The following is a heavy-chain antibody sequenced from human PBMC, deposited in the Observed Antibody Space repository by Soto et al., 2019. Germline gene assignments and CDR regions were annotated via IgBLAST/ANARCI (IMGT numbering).Heavy chain of an antibody. J-gene: IGHJ4*02. CDR2: IYHSGST. D-gene: IGHD2-2*01. CDR1: GGSISSGGYS. CDR3: ARALVQYCSSTSCSRGHFDY. V-gene: IGHV4-30-2*01. Sequence: QLQLQESGSGLVKPSQTLSLTCAVSGGSISSGGYSWSWIRQPPGKGLEWIGYIYHSGSTYYNPSLKSRVTISVDRSKNQFSLKLSSVTAADTAVYYCARALVQYCSSTSCSRGHFDYWGQGTLVTVSS.